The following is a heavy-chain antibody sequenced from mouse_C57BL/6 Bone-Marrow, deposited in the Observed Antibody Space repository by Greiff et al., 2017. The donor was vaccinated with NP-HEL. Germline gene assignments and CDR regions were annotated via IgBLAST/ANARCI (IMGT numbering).Heavy chain of an antibody. CDR3: ARRWLLRYYFDY. D-gene: IGHD2-3*01. Sequence: VQLQQSGAELARPGASVKLSCKASGYTFTSYGISWVKQRTGQGLEWIGEIYPRSGNTYYNEKFKGKATLTADKSSSTAYMELRSLTSEDSAVYFCARRWLLRYYFDYWGQGTTLTVSS. V-gene: IGHV1-81*01. J-gene: IGHJ2*01. CDR2: IYPRSGNT. CDR1: GYTFTSYG.